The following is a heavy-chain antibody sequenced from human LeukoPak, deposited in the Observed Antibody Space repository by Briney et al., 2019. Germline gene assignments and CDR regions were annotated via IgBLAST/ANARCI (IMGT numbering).Heavy chain of an antibody. CDR1: GFSLSSYD. J-gene: IGHJ6*02. V-gene: IGHV3-13*05. D-gene: IGHD5-18*01. CDR3: IRGKRGYGYGPRYNHYGMDV. CDR2: ICSAGDP. Sequence: GGSLRLSCAASGFSLSSYDMHWVRQVTGKGLEWVSAICSAGDPFYAGYVKGRFTISRENAMNSLYLQMNRLRAGDPAVYYCIRGKRGYGYGPRYNHYGMDVWGQGGTVTVSS.